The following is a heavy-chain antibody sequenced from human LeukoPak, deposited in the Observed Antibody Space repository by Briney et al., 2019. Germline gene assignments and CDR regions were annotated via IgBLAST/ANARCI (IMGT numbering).Heavy chain of an antibody. CDR1: GGTFSSYA. D-gene: IGHD7-27*01. CDR2: IIPIFGTA. Sequence: ASVKVSCKASGGTFSSYAISWVRQAPGQGLECMGGIIPIFGTANYAQKFQGRVTITADESTSTAYMELSSLRSEDTAVYYCASQWGSGSHYWGQGTLVTVSS. CDR3: ASQWGSGSHY. V-gene: IGHV1-69*13. J-gene: IGHJ4*02.